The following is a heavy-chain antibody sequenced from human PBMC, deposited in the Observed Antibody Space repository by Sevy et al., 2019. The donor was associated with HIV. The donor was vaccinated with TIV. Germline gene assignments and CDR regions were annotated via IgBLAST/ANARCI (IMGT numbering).Heavy chain of an antibody. CDR2: INAGNGNT. Sequence: ASVKVSCKASGYTFTSYAMHWVRQAPGQRLEWMGWINAGNGNTKYSQKFQGRVTTTRDTSASTAYMELSSLRSEDTAVYYCARDGWGYYYYYMDVWGKGTTVTVSS. CDR3: ARDGWGYYYYYMDV. CDR1: GYTFTSYA. V-gene: IGHV1-3*01. D-gene: IGHD6-19*01. J-gene: IGHJ6*03.